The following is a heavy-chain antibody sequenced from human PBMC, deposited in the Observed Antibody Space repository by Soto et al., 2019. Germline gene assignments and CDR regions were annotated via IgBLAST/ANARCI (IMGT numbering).Heavy chain of an antibody. CDR3: EIDGSYDSSGYYYYDAFGI. V-gene: IGHV3-53*01. D-gene: IGHD3-22*01. CDR1: GFTVSSNY. Sequence: EVPLVESGGGLIQPGGSLRLSCAASGFTVSSNYMSWVRQAPGKGLEWVSVIYSGGSTYYADSVKGRFTISRDNSKNRLYLHMNSLRAKDTAVYYCEIDGSYDSSGYYYYDAFGIWGQGTMVPVFS. CDR2: IYSGGST. J-gene: IGHJ3*02.